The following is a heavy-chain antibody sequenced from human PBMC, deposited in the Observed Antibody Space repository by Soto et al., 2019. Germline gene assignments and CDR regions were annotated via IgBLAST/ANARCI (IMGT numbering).Heavy chain of an antibody. J-gene: IGHJ3*02. V-gene: IGHV1-18*01. CDR3: ARDTYNYDILTGYYIRKRGFEI. D-gene: IGHD3-9*01. CDR2: ISAYNGNT. Sequence: GASVKVSCKASGYTFTSYGISWVRQAPGQGLEWMGWISAYNGNTNYAQKLQGRVTMTTDTSTSTAYMELRSLRSDDTAVYYCARDTYNYDILTGYYIRKRGFEIWGQGTIVTISS. CDR1: GYTFTSYG.